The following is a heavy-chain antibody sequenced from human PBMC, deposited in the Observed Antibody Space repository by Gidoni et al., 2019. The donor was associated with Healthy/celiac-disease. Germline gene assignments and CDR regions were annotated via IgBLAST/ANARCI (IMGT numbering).Heavy chain of an antibody. D-gene: IGHD6-13*01. V-gene: IGHV3-64*02. CDR2: ISSNGGST. CDR3: ARSASSSWRYYFDY. J-gene: IGHJ4*02. CDR1: GFTFSSYA. Sequence: EVQLVESGEGLVQPGWSLRLSCAASGFTFSSYAMHWVRQAPGKGLEYVSAISSNGGSTYYADSVKGRFTISRDNSKNTLYLQMGSLRAEDMAVYYCARSASSSWRYYFDYWGQGTLVTVSS.